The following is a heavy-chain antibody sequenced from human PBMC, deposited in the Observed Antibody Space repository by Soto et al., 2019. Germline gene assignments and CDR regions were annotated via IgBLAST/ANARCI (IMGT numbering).Heavy chain of an antibody. CDR1: GDTFSSHA. Sequence: QVQLVQSGAEVKKPGSSGKVSCKASGDTFSSHAFGWVRQAPGQGLEWMGGIIPFFGTANYAQKFQGRVAITADEFTTTAYMELISLRSGDTAVYYCARGVEEMATTTAVWSFDLWGRGTLVSVSS. CDR2: IIPFFGTA. V-gene: IGHV1-69*01. J-gene: IGHJ2*01. CDR3: ARGVEEMATTTAVWSFDL. D-gene: IGHD1-1*01.